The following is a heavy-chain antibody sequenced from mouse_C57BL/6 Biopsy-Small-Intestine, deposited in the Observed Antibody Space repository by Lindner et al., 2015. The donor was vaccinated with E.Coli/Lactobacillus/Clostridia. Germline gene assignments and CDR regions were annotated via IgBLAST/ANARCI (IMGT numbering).Heavy chain of an antibody. V-gene: IGHV1-7*01. J-gene: IGHJ3*01. CDR2: INPSSGYT. D-gene: IGHD2-3*01. CDR3: ASGLDGYYRAY. Sequence: VQLQESGAELANLGPQLKLSCKASGYTFTSYWMHWVKQRPGQGLEWIGYINPSSGYTKYNQKFKDKATLTADQILSTAYMQLSSLTYEDSAVYYCASGLDGYYRAYWGQGTLVTVSA. CDR1: GYTFTSYW.